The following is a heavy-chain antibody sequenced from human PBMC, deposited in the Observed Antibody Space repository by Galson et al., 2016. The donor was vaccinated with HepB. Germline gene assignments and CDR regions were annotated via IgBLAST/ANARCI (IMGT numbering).Heavy chain of an antibody. D-gene: IGHD2-15*01. CDR1: SDSIRRSGFS. Sequence: TLSLTCAVSSDSIRRSGFSWSWIRQPVGKGLEWLGYVYPSGSTYYNPSLNSRVTMSLDRSTNLFSLNLTSVTAADTAVYYCARALIAYCSGGSCPFDYWGRGKLVTVSS. CDR2: VYPSGST. J-gene: IGHJ4*02. V-gene: IGHV4-30-2*01. CDR3: ARALIAYCSGGSCPFDY.